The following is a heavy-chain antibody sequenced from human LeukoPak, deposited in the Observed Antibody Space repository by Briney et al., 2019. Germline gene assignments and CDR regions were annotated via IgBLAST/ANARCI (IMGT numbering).Heavy chain of an antibody. D-gene: IGHD2-8*01. V-gene: IGHV3-23*01. CDR2: ISGDADST. Sequence: GGSLRLSCAASGFTFSSYSMTWVRQAPGKGLEWVSAISGDADSTYYADSVKGRFTISRDNSKSTLYLQMNSLRAEDTAVYYCARGNGNSYYHALHVWGQGTTVTVSS. J-gene: IGHJ6*02. CDR3: ARGNGNSYYHALHV. CDR1: GFTFSSYS.